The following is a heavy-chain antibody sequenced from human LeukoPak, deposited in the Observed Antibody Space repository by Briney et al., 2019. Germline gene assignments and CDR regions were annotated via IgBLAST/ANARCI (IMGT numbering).Heavy chain of an antibody. V-gene: IGHV3-43*01. D-gene: IGHD3-9*01. J-gene: IGHJ4*02. CDR2: ISWDGGST. CDR3: AKTRDYDILTGPFDY. Sequence: GGSLRLSCAASGFTFDDYTMHWVRQAPGKGLEWVSLISWDGGSTYYADSVKGRFTISRDNSKNSLYLQMNSLRTEDTALYYCAKTRDYDILTGPFDYWGQGTLVTVSS. CDR1: GFTFDDYT.